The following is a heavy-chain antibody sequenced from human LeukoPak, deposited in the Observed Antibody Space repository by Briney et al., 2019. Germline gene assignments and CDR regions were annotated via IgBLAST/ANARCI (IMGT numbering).Heavy chain of an antibody. CDR1: GGSITGYY. D-gene: IGHD1-26*01. CDR2: IYYSGST. CDR3: ARSGSASWAD. J-gene: IGHJ4*02. Sequence: SETLSLTCTVSGGSITGYYWTWIRRPPGKGLESIGYIYYSGSTSYNPSLKSRVTISVDTSKNQFSLNLRSVTAADTAVYYCARSGSASWADWGQGTLVTVSS. V-gene: IGHV4-59*08.